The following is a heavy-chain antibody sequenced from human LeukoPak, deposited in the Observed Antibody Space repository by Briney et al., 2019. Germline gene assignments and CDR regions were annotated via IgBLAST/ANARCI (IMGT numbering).Heavy chain of an antibody. CDR1: GYTFTSHD. V-gene: IGHV7-4-1*01. J-gene: IGHJ4*02. CDR2: INTNTGNP. CDR3: ARVGSMVTAIELGY. Sequence: GASVKVSCKASGYTFTSHDINWVRQVPGRGLEWMGWINTNTGNPAYAQGLTGRFVFSLDTSVSTAYLQIDNLKAEDTAVYYCARVGSMVTAIELGYWGQGTLVTVSS. D-gene: IGHD2-21*02.